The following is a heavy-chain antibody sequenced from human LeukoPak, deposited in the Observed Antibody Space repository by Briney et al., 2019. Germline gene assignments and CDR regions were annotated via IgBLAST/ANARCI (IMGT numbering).Heavy chain of an antibody. V-gene: IGHV3-74*01. Sequence: HAGGSLRLSCAASGFTFSSYWMHWVRQAPGKGLVWVSRIYIDGSTTSYADSVRGRFTISRDNAKNTLYLQMNSLRVEDTAVYYCARGEYAFDYWGQGTLVTVSS. D-gene: IGHD3-10*01. CDR1: GFTFSSYW. CDR2: IYIDGSTT. CDR3: ARGEYAFDY. J-gene: IGHJ4*02.